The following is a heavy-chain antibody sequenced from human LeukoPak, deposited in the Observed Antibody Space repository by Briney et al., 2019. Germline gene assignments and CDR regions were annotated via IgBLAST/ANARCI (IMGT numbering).Heavy chain of an antibody. J-gene: IGHJ4*02. Sequence: PSETLSLTCTVSGGSISSISYYWGWIRQPPGKGLEWIGHIYYSGSTFYNPSLKSRVTISVDTSKNQFSLKLSSVTAADTAVYYCARDSSSGWYDPFDYWGQGTLVTVSS. CDR2: IYYSGST. D-gene: IGHD6-19*01. V-gene: IGHV4-39*07. CDR1: GGSISSISYY. CDR3: ARDSSSGWYDPFDY.